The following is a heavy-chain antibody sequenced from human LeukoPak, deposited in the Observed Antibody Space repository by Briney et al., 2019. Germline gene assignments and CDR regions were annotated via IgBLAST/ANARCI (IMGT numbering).Heavy chain of an antibody. D-gene: IGHD5-18*01. CDR2: MLDTVTN. CDR1: GGSMNSHY. V-gene: IGHV4-59*11. Sequence: SETLSLTCTVSGGSMNSHYWSWIRQPPGKGLEWIGYMLDTVTNKDNPSLKSRFTLSADTSKNQFCLRLSSVTAADTAVYYCATIKRGNIYGYFDFWGQGILVTVSS. CDR3: ATIKRGNIYGYFDF. J-gene: IGHJ4*02.